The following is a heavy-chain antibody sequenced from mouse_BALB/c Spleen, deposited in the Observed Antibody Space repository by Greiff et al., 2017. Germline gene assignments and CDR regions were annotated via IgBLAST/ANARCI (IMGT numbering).Heavy chain of an antibody. J-gene: IGHJ2*01. V-gene: IGHV1S56*01. CDR3: ARWDYGFDY. CDR1: GYTFTSYY. Sequence: QVQLQQSGPELVKPGASVRISCKASGYTFTSYYIHWVKQRPGQGLEWIGWIYPGNVNTKYNEKFKGKATLTADKSSSTAYMQLSSLTSEDSAVYFCARWDYGFDYWGQGTTLTVSS. D-gene: IGHD1-1*01. CDR2: IYPGNVNT.